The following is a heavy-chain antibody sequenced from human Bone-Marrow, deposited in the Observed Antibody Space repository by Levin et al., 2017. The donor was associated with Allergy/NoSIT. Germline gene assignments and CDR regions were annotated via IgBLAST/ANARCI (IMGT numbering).Heavy chain of an antibody. Sequence: ETLSLTCAASGFTFSTYAMSWVRQAPGKGLEWVSSISKTGINTHYADSVKGLFIISRDNSKNTLYLQMNSLRAEDTSISFCAKDALITMAGGFYQYHGMDVWGQGTTVTVSS. CDR1: GFTFSTYA. V-gene: IGHV3-23*01. J-gene: IGHJ6*02. D-gene: IGHD6-19*01. CDR2: ISKTGINT. CDR3: AKDALITMAGGFYQYHGMDV.